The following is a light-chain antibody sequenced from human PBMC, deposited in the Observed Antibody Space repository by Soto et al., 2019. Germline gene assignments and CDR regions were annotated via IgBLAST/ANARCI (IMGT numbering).Light chain of an antibody. CDR3: QQYNNWPPIT. CDR1: QSVRSN. V-gene: IGKV3D-15*01. J-gene: IGKJ5*01. CDR2: DAS. Sequence: EIVLTQSPATLSASPGERATLSCRARQSVRSNLAWYQQKPGQAPRLLIYDASTRATGIPARFSGSGSGTEFILTISSLQSEDFGVYYCQQYNNWPPITFGQGTRLEIK.